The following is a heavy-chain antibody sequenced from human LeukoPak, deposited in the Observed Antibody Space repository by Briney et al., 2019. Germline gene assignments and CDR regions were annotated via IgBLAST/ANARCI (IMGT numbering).Heavy chain of an antibody. CDR3: AKEGDTALVTGYFDL. D-gene: IGHD5-18*01. Sequence: SVKVSCKTSGGTFGSYVISWVRQAPGQGLEWMGGIIPIFGTAHYAQKFQGRLTITADESTSTVYMEMSSLRSEDTAMYYCAKEGDTALVTGYFDLWGRGTLVTVS. V-gene: IGHV1-69*13. CDR1: GGTFGSYV. J-gene: IGHJ2*01. CDR2: IIPIFGTA.